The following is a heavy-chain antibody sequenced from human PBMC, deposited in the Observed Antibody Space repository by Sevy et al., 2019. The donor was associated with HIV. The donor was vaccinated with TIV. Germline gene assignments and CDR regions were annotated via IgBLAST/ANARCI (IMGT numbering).Heavy chain of an antibody. D-gene: IGHD3-9*01. J-gene: IGHJ6*02. CDR3: ARLPTVILTGGLDV. Sequence: SETLSLTCTVSGGSISSNSNYWGWIRQPPGKGLEWIGSIYYSGTAYYNPSLKSRVTISVDTSKNQFSLKLTSVTAADTAVYYCARLPTVILTGGLDVWGQGTTVTVSS. V-gene: IGHV4-39*01. CDR2: IYYSGTA. CDR1: GGSISSNSNY.